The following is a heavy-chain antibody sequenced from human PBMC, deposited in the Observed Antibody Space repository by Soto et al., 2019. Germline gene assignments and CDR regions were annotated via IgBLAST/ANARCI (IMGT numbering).Heavy chain of an antibody. CDR2: TYYRSKWYN. D-gene: IGHD6-19*01. CDR1: GDSVSSNSAA. V-gene: IGHV6-1*01. J-gene: IGHJ6*02. Sequence: SQTLSLTCAISGDSVSSNSAAWNWIRQSPSRGLEWLGRTYYRSKWYNDYAVSVKIRITINPDTSKNQFSLQLNSVTPEDTAVYYCARDRGDSSGWYYYYYYGMDVWGQGTTVTSP. CDR3: ARDRGDSSGWYYYYYYGMDV.